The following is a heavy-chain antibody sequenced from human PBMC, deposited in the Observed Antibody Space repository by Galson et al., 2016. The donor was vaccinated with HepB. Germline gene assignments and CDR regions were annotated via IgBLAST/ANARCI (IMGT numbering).Heavy chain of an antibody. V-gene: IGHV3-64*02. CDR2: IHYHGGST. D-gene: IGHD3-22*01. CDR3: VRVSSGYDY. J-gene: IGHJ4*02. Sequence: SLRLSCAASGFIISDYSMHWVRQAPGKGLEYVSAIHYHGGSTFYADSVKGRFTISRDNSKNTLYLHVGSLRPEDMAVYYCVRVSSGYDYWGQGTLVTVSS. CDR1: GFIISDYS.